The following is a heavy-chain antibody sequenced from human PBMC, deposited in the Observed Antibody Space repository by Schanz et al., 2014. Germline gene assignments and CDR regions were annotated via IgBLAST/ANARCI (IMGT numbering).Heavy chain of an antibody. CDR1: TFTFSSDW. D-gene: IGHD1-26*01. J-gene: IGHJ4*02. CDR2: ISGSSRTI. Sequence: EVHLVESGGGLVQPGGSLRLSCAASTFTFSSDWMSWVRQAPGKGLEWVSYISGSSRTIYYADSMKGRFTVSRDNAENALYRQMNSLRAEDAGLYFCARGGSGSHYRLDYWGQGTLVTVSA. CDR3: ARGGSGSHYRLDY. V-gene: IGHV3-48*01.